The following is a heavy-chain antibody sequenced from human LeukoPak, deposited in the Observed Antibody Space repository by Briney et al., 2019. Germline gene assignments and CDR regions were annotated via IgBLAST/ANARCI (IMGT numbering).Heavy chain of an antibody. J-gene: IGHJ4*02. CDR2: INHSGTT. CDR1: GGSFKDND. Sequence: SETLSLTCAVYGGSFKDNDWSWIRQPPGKGLEWIGEINHSGTTNYNPSLKSRVTMSLDTSKNQLSLKLNSVTAADSAVYYCARVPLGFLEPFDNWGQGTLVTVSS. CDR3: ARVPLGFLEPFDN. V-gene: IGHV4-34*01. D-gene: IGHD3-3*01.